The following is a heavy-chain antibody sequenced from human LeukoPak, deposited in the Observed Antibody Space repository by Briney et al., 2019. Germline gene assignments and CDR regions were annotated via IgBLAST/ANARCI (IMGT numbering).Heavy chain of an antibody. CDR2: IHYSGST. CDR1: GGSISSHF. V-gene: IGHV4-59*11. Sequence: SETLSLTCTVSGGSISSHFWSWIRQPPGKGLEWIGYIHYSGSTNYNPSLKSRVTISVDTSKNQFSLELSSVTAADTAVYYCARDGYSGSSLFDFWGQGTLVTVSS. D-gene: IGHD1-26*01. CDR3: ARDGYSGSSLFDF. J-gene: IGHJ4*02.